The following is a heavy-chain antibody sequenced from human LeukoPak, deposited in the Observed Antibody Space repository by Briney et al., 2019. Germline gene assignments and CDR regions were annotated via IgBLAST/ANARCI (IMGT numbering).Heavy chain of an antibody. CDR1: RFTFSNYW. V-gene: IGHV3-7*01. J-gene: IGHJ4*02. D-gene: IGHD3-3*01. CDR2: IRQDADRK. Sequence: GGSLRLSCVASRFTFSNYWMSWVRQAPGKGLEWVANIRQDADRKYYVDSVKGRFTISRDNAKNSVYLQMNSLRADDAAVYYCATENWAKYDFWSGYSDHWGQGTLVTVSS. CDR3: ATENWAKYDFWSGYSDH.